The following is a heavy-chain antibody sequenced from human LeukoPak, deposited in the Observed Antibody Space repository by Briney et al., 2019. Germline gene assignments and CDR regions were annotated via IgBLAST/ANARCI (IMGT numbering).Heavy chain of an antibody. CDR3: VTYYYGSSAPKRNY. Sequence: KPSETLSLTCTVYGGSFSDYYWSWIRQPPGKGLEWIGEINHSGSTNYNPSLRSRVTISGDTSKKQFSLKLSSVTAADTAVYYCVTYYYGSSAPKRNYWGQGILVTVSS. CDR1: GGSFSDYY. V-gene: IGHV4-34*01. J-gene: IGHJ4*02. CDR2: INHSGST. D-gene: IGHD3-22*01.